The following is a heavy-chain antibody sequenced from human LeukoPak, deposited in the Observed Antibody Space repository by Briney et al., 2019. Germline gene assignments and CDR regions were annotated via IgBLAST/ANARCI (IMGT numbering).Heavy chain of an antibody. D-gene: IGHD5-12*01. V-gene: IGHV3-23*01. CDR1: GFTFSSYG. CDR2: TSGSGGST. Sequence: GGSLRLSCAASGFTFSSYGMSWVRQAPGKGLEWVSATSGSGGSTYYADSVKGRFTISRDNSKNTLYLQMNSLRAEDTAVYYCAKDLLSGYERFDYWGQGTLVTVSS. CDR3: AKDLLSGYERFDY. J-gene: IGHJ4*02.